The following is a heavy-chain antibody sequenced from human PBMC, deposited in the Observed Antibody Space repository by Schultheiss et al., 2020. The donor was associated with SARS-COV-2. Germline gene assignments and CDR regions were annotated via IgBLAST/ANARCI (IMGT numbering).Heavy chain of an antibody. V-gene: IGHV3-9*01. D-gene: IGHD6-13*01. CDR3: AKDIIGYSSSWGGAFDI. Sequence: SLKISCAASGFTFDDYAMHWVRQAPGKGLEWVSGISWNSGSIGYADSVKGRFTISRDNAKNSLYLQMNSLRAEDTALYYCAKDIIGYSSSWGGAFDIWGQGTMVTVSS. J-gene: IGHJ3*02. CDR2: ISWNSGSI. CDR1: GFTFDDYA.